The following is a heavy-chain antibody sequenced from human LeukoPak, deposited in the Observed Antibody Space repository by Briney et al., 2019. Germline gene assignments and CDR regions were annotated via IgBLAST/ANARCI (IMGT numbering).Heavy chain of an antibody. CDR1: GFTFSSYG. J-gene: IGHJ1*01. CDR2: IRYDGGNK. Sequence: GGSLRLSCAASGFTFSSYGMHWVRQAPGKGLEWVAFIRYDGGNKYYADSVKGRFTISRDNSKNTLYLQMNSLRAEDTAVYYCAKDPAGDYGYFQHWGQGTLVTVSS. CDR3: AKDPAGDYGYFQH. D-gene: IGHD4-17*01. V-gene: IGHV3-30*02.